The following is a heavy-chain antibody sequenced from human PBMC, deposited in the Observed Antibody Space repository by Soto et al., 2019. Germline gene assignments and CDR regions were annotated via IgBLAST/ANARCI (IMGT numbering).Heavy chain of an antibody. CDR3: VRDSGWPILNFDS. Sequence: PGGSLRLSCTASGFDFRSYGIHWVRQAPGRGLEWVAAASYDGSETYYADSAKGRFTVSKEISKNTAFLQMNALRHEDTAVYFCVRDSGWPILNFDSWGQGTPVTVSS. CDR2: ASYDGSET. D-gene: IGHD3-10*01. CDR1: GFDFRSYG. V-gene: IGHV3-30*03. J-gene: IGHJ4*02.